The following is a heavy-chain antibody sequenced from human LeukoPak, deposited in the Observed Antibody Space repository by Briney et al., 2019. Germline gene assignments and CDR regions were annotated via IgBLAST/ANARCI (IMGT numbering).Heavy chain of an antibody. D-gene: IGHD1-26*01. Sequence: KPSETLSLTCAVYGGSFSGYYWSWIRQPPGKGLEWIGEINHSGSTNYNPSLKSRVTMSVDTSKNQFFLKLSSVTAADTAVYYCASQSGRFDPWGQGTLVTVSS. CDR2: INHSGST. V-gene: IGHV4-34*01. CDR1: GGSFSGYY. CDR3: ASQSGRFDP. J-gene: IGHJ5*02.